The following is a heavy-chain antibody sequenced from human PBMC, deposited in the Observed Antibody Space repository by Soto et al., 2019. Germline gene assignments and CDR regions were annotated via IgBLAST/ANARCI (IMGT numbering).Heavy chain of an antibody. J-gene: IGHJ4*02. CDR3: ARGSLERPSFDY. Sequence: SETLSLTCTVSGDSISSGTYFWSWVRQHPRKGLEWIGYIYSSGSTYYNPPLLSRVTISLDTSKNQFSLNLSSVTAADTAVYYCARGSLERPSFDYWGQGTLVTVSS. D-gene: IGHD1-1*01. CDR1: GDSISSGTYF. CDR2: IYSSGST. V-gene: IGHV4-31*03.